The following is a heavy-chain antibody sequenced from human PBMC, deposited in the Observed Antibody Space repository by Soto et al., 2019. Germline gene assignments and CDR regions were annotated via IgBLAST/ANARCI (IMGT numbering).Heavy chain of an antibody. V-gene: IGHV3-30*09. D-gene: IGHD6-19*01. CDR3: SRSFGGHDSGWFES. J-gene: IGHJ5*01. CDR1: GFVFGSYP. CDR2: ISYDGRKK. Sequence: PGGSLRLSCAASGFVFGSYPLHWVRQAPGKGLEWVGVISYDGRKKYFSDAVKGRFDVSRDNSKNTVYLQMTRLRSDDTALYYCSRSFGGHDSGWFESWGQGALVTVSS.